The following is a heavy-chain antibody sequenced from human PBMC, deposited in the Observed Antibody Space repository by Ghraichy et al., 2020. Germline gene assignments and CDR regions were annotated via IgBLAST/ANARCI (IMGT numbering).Heavy chain of an antibody. J-gene: IGHJ5*02. CDR1: GYIFTNYY. Sequence: ASVKVSCKASGYIFTNYYIHWVRQAPGQGLERMGIISPSRGSTGSAQKFQGRLTMTRDTSTNTVYMELSSLTSEDTAVYYCVRDQGSRRTEGWLDPWGQGTLVTVSS. D-gene: IGHD2-15*01. CDR2: ISPSRGST. V-gene: IGHV1-46*01. CDR3: VRDQGSRRTEGWLDP.